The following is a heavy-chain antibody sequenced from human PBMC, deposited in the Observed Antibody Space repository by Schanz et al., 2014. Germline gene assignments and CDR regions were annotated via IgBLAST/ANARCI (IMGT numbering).Heavy chain of an antibody. CDR1: GFTFSSYA. D-gene: IGHD6-13*01. Sequence: VQMVESGGGVVQPGRSLRLSCAASGFTFSSYAMHWVRQAPGKGLEWVSYISGTSTYTDYADSVKGRFTSSSNDTNNAQYLQKNSMRAEDTAEYYWAREQIMAAADLVDDWGHGTLVTVSS. J-gene: IGHJ1*01. CDR2: ISGTSTYT. CDR3: AREQIMAAADLVDD. V-gene: IGHV3-21*05.